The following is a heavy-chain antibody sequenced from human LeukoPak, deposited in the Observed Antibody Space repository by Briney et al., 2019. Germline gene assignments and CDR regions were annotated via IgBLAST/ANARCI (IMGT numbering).Heavy chain of an antibody. J-gene: IGHJ4*02. CDR1: GFTFSSYE. V-gene: IGHV3-23*01. CDR2: ISGSGGST. Sequence: GGSLRLSCAASGFTFSSYEMNWVRQAPGKGLEWVSAISGSGGSTYYADSVKGRFTISRDNSKNTLYLQMNSLRAEDTAVYYCAKGQRFYGEYYFDQWGQGTLVTVSS. D-gene: IGHD4-17*01. CDR3: AKGQRFYGEYYFDQ.